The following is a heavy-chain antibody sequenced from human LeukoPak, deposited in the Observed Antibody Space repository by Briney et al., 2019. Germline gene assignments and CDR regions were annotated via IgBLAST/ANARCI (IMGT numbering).Heavy chain of an antibody. J-gene: IGHJ6*03. CDR3: AKEGLGFGDTAYLYIDG. CDR1: GCNFNYYA. Sequence: PAGSLRLSCAASGCNFNYYAMTWIRKAPGKGQERLSTISASTGMTYYPGSVRGRFIISRDNSKHVVYLKMNSLRGGDTAVYYCAKEGLGFGDTAYLYIDGWGKGATVTVS. CDR2: ISASTGMT. D-gene: IGHD3-10*01. V-gene: IGHV3-23*01.